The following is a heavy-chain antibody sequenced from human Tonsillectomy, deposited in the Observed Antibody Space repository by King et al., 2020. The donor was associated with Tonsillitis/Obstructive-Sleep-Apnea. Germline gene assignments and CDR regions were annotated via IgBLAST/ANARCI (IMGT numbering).Heavy chain of an antibody. J-gene: IGHJ6*03. CDR1: GFTFDDYG. CDR3: AREGTRGYYDSSGYPPYYYMDV. Sequence: VQLVESGGDVVRPGGSLRLSCVASGFTFDDYGMSWVRQAPGKGLEWVSGINWNGGSTGYADSVKGRFTISRDNAKNSLYLQMNSLRAEDTALDYCAREGTRGYYDSSGYPPYYYMDVWGKGTTVTVSS. CDR2: INWNGGST. V-gene: IGHV3-20*04. D-gene: IGHD3-22*01.